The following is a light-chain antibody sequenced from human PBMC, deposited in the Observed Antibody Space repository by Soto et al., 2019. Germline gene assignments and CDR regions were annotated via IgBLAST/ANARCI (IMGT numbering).Light chain of an antibody. CDR3: QQYNSYSWT. J-gene: IGKJ1*01. V-gene: IGKV1-5*03. Sequence: DIQMTQSPSTLSASVGDRVTITCRASQSISNLLAWYQQRPVKAPKLLIYKASNLESGVPSRFSGSGSGTEFTLIISSLQTDDFATYYCQQYNSYSWTFGQGTKVEIK. CDR2: KAS. CDR1: QSISNL.